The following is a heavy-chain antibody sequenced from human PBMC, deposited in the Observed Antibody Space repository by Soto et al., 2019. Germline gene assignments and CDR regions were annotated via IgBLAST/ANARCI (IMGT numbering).Heavy chain of an antibody. D-gene: IGHD3-22*01. Sequence: SVKVSCKASGDTFSSYAISWVRQAPGQGLEWMGGIIPLFGTANYAQKFQGRVTITADESTSTAYMELSSLRSEDTAVYCCANIVDTIGYYYWGQGTLVTVSS. CDR3: ANIVDTIGYYY. J-gene: IGHJ4*02. CDR1: GDTFSSYA. V-gene: IGHV1-69*13. CDR2: IIPLFGTA.